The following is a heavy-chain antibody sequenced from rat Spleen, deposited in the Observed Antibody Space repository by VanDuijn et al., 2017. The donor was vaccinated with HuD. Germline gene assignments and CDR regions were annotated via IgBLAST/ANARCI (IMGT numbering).Heavy chain of an antibody. CDR3: ARDTNYFDY. V-gene: IGHV5-19*01. CDR1: RFTFSNYG. J-gene: IGHJ2*01. Sequence: EVQLVESGGGLVQPGRSLKLSCVVSRFTFSNYGMHWIRQAPKKGLEWVASIRYESSSTYYGDSVKGRFTISRDNAKNTLYLQMNSLRSEDTATYYCARDTNYFDYWGHGVMVTVSS. CDR2: IRYESSST.